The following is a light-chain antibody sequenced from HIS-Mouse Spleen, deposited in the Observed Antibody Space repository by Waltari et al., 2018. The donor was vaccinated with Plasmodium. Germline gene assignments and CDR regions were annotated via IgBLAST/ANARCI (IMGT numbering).Light chain of an antibody. CDR3: YSTDSSGNHRV. Sequence: SYELTQPPSVSVSPGQTARITCSGDALPKKYAYWYQQKSGQAPLLVIYEDSKRPAGIPGRFSCSSSGTMATLTISGAQVEDEADYYCYSTDSSGNHRVFGGGTKLTVL. J-gene: IGLJ3*02. CDR2: EDS. CDR1: ALPKKY. V-gene: IGLV3-10*01.